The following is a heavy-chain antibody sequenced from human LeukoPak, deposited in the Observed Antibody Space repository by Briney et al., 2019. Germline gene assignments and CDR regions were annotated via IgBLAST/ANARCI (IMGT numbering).Heavy chain of an antibody. CDR1: GDSISRSTYY. D-gene: IGHD6-25*01. Sequence: PSETLSLTCTVSGDSISRSTYYWAWIRQPPGKGLEWIGSVYYGRSPYFNPSLESRATISVDTSKNHFSLKMSSVTAADTAVYYCARSSGTGTFSYWGQGTLVSVSS. CDR2: VYYGRSP. J-gene: IGHJ4*02. V-gene: IGHV4-39*02. CDR3: ARSSGTGTFSY.